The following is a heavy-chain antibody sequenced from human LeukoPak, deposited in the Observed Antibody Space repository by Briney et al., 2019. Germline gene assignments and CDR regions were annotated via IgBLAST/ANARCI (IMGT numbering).Heavy chain of an antibody. D-gene: IGHD2-21*01. CDR3: ARDPTDCGGDCYMFDY. CDR1: GFTFSSYE. CDR2: ISSSSSYI. Sequence: PGGSLRLSCAASGFTFSSYEMNWVRQAPGKGLEWVSSISSSSSYIYYADSVKGRFTISRDNAKNSLYLQMNSLRAEDTAVYYCARDPTDCGGDCYMFDYWGQGTLVTVSS. V-gene: IGHV3-21*01. J-gene: IGHJ4*02.